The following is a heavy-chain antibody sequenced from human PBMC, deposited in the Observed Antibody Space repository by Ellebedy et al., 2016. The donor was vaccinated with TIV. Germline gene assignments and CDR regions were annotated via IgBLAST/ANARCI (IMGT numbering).Heavy chain of an antibody. Sequence: SETLSLTCTVSSGSISSSYWSWIRQPPGKGLEWIGYIYYTGSTDYNPSLKSRVTISLDTSNNQFSLKVSSVTAADTAVYYCARGVEMSTSITTFDSWGQGTLVTVSS. V-gene: IGHV4-59*01. CDR1: SGSISSSY. CDR3: ARGVEMSTSITTFDS. D-gene: IGHD5-24*01. J-gene: IGHJ4*02. CDR2: IYYTGST.